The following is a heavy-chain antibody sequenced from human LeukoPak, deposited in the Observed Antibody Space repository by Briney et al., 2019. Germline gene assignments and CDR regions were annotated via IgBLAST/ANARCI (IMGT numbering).Heavy chain of an antibody. CDR3: SVNYCSGGSCYML. CDR2: IRSKANSYAT. D-gene: IGHD2-15*01. V-gene: IGHV3-73*01. J-gene: IGHJ4*02. CDR1: GFTFSNYG. Sequence: PGGSLRLSCAASGFTFSNYGMHWVRQASGKGLEWVGRIRSKANSYATAYAASVKGRFTISRDDSKNTAYLQMNSLKTEDTAVYYCSVNYCSGGSCYMLWGQGTLVTVSS.